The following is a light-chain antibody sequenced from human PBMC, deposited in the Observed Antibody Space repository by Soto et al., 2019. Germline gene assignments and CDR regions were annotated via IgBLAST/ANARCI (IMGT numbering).Light chain of an antibody. V-gene: IGKV3D-15*01. CDR3: QQYSRPPRAT. J-gene: IGKJ1*01. Sequence: EIVLTQSPATLSLSPGERATLSCRASQSVSSYLAWYQQKPGQAPRLLMFRASSRATGIPARFSGSGSGTEIHLTISSLPDEDSGFYCWQQYSRPPRATFGRGTKVEIK. CDR1: QSVSSY. CDR2: RAS.